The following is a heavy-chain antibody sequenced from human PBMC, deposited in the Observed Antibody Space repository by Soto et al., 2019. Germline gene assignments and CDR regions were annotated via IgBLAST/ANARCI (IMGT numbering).Heavy chain of an antibody. CDR1: GFSFSTYA. V-gene: IGHV3-23*01. CDR2: ISARGDII. J-gene: IGHJ4*02. Sequence: EVQLLESGGGLIQPGGSLRLSCAASGFSFSTYAMSWVRQAPGKGLEWVSTISARGDIIYSADAVTGRFPISRYNSRNALYLQMKSLRDEDTSIYYCAKDRGDGAYWGRGTLVTVSS. D-gene: IGHD3-10*01. CDR3: AKDRGDGAY.